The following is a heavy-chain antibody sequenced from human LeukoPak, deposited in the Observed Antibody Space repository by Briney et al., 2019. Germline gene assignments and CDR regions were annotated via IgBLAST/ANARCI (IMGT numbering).Heavy chain of an antibody. V-gene: IGHV3-30*01. CDR1: GFTFSNFA. J-gene: IGHJ5*02. D-gene: IGHD2-2*01. Sequence: GGSLRLSCVASGFTFSNFAIQWVRQGPGKGLEWVAVTSDDGRKKYYADSVKGRFTISRDNSKNTLHLQMNSLRTDDTAIYYCARDRSYAVNQGGWLDPWGQGTLVSVSS. CDR3: ARDRSYAVNQGGWLDP. CDR2: TSDDGRKK.